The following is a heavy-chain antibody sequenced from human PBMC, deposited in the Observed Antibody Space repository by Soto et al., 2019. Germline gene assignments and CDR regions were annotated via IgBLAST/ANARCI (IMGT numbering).Heavy chain of an antibody. J-gene: IGHJ4*02. CDR3: ATLGVVFGGGSPGQIFDY. CDR2: ISAYNGNT. Sequence: ASVKVSCKASGYTFTSYGISWVRQAPGQGLEWMGWISAYNGNTNYAQKLQGRVTMTTDTSTSTAYMKLRSLRSDDTAVYYCATLGVVFGGGSPGQIFDYGAQGPLAPVSS. CDR1: GYTFTSYG. V-gene: IGHV1-18*01. D-gene: IGHD3-16*01.